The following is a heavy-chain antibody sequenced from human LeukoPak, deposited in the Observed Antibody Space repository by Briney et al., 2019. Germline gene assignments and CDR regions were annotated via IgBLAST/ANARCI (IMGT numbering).Heavy chain of an antibody. CDR3: ARIGEGTVTRAGLEMDV. D-gene: IGHD4-17*01. CDR1: GYSFTSYW. V-gene: IGHV5-51*01. J-gene: IGHJ6*02. CDR2: IYPGDSDT. Sequence: GESLKISCKGSGYSFTSYWIGWVRQMPGKGLEWMGIIYPGDSDTRYSPSFQGQATISADKSISTAYLQWSSLKASDTAMYYCARIGEGTVTRAGLEMDVWGQGTTVTVSS.